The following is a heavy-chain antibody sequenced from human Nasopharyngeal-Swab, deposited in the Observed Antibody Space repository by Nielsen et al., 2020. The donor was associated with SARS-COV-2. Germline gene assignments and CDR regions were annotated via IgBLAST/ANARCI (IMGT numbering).Heavy chain of an antibody. Sequence: WIRQPPGKGLEWVAVISYDGSNKYYADSVRGRLTISRDNSKNTLYLQMNSLRAEDTAVYYCARGLNYYDRSGYYNYWGQGTLVTVSS. CDR3: ARGLNYYDRSGYYNY. CDR2: ISYDGSNK. J-gene: IGHJ4*02. D-gene: IGHD3-22*01. V-gene: IGHV3-30*14.